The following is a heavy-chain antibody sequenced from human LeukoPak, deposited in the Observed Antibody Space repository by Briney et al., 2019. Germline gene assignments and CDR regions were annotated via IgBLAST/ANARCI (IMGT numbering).Heavy chain of an antibody. CDR3: ARDGCSTTSCYAD. Sequence: PGGSLRLSCAASGFTFSSYEMNWVRQAPGKGLEWVSYISSSGSTIYYTDSVKGRFTISRDKFKNTLYLQMNSLRAEDTAVYYCARDGCSTTSCYADWGQGTLVTVSS. D-gene: IGHD2-2*01. V-gene: IGHV3-48*03. CDR2: ISSSGSTI. J-gene: IGHJ4*02. CDR1: GFTFSSYE.